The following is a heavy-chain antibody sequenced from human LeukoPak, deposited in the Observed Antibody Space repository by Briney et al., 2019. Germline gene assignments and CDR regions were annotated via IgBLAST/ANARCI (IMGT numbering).Heavy chain of an antibody. D-gene: IGHD3-10*01. CDR3: ARVTYGSGSYYYYYYGMDV. V-gene: IGHV1-18*01. CDR2: IGAYNGNT. J-gene: IGHJ6*02. Sequence: ASVKVSCKASGYTFTSYGISWVRQAPGQGLEWMGWIGAYNGNTNYAQKLQGRVTMTTDTSTSTAYMELRSLRSDDTAVYYCARVTYGSGSYYYYYYGMDVWGQGTTVTVSS. CDR1: GYTFTSYG.